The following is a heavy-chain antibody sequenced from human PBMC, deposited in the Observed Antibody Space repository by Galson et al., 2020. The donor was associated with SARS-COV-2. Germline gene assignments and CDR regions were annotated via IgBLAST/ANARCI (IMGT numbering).Heavy chain of an antibody. V-gene: IGHV4-39*02. D-gene: IGHD6-19*01. CDR1: GGSTSSSSHY. Sequence: SETMSLTCTVSGGSTSSSSHYWGWIRQPPGKGLEWIGSTYYTGSTYYNSSPKSRVTISVDTSKKPFSLRLRSVTAADTSVYDCAREGSKIAGAGTCFDYWGQGTLVTVSS. CDR3: AREGSKIAGAGTCFDY. J-gene: IGHJ4*02. CDR2: TYYTGST.